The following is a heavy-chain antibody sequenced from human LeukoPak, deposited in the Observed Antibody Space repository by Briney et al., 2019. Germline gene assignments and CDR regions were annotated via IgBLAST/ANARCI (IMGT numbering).Heavy chain of an antibody. Sequence: SQTLSLTCAISGDSVSSNSATWHWIRQHPPRGLEWLERTYSRSKCYNDYALSAKSRKTIKPDTSKKRSSLQLNSVTPEDTDVYYCAKSRNSGEIDYWGQGNLVTVSS. CDR2: TYSRSKCYN. V-gene: IGHV6-1*01. CDR3: AKSRNSGEIDY. J-gene: IGHJ4*02. CDR1: GDSVSSNSAT. D-gene: IGHD7-27*01.